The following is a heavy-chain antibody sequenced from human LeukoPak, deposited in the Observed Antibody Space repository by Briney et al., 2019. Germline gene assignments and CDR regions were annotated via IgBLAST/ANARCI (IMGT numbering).Heavy chain of an antibody. J-gene: IGHJ4*02. D-gene: IGHD3-22*01. CDR1: GYSISSGYY. CDR3: ARCERGYYYDSSIDY. CDR2: IYHSGST. V-gene: IGHV4-38-2*02. Sequence: SETLSLTCTVSGYSISSGYYWGWIRQPPGKGLEWIGSIYHSGSTYYNPSLKSRVTISVDTSKNQFSLKLSSVTAADTAVYYCARCERGYYYDSSIDYWGQGTLVTVSS.